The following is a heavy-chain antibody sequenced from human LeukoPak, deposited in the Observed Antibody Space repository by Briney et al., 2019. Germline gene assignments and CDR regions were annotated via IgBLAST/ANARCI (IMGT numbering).Heavy chain of an antibody. Sequence: ASVKVSCKASGYIFNSYGISWVRQAPGQGLEWMGWVSAYNGHTNYVQKFQGRVTMTTDTSTSTAYMELRSLRSDDTAVYYCARGGRWELPRPYAFDIWGQGTMVTVSS. D-gene: IGHD1-26*01. CDR2: VSAYNGHT. J-gene: IGHJ3*02. V-gene: IGHV1-18*01. CDR1: GYIFNSYG. CDR3: ARGGRWELPRPYAFDI.